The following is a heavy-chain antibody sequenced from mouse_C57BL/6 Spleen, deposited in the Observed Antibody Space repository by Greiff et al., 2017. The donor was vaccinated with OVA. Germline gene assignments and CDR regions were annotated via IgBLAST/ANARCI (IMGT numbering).Heavy chain of an antibody. D-gene: IGHD2-5*01. CDR3: ARRGSNVYYAMDY. V-gene: IGHV1-52*01. CDR2: IDPSDSET. CDR1: GYTFTSYW. J-gene: IGHJ4*01. Sequence: QVQLQQPGAELVRPGSSVKLSCKASGYTFTSYWMHWVKPRPIQGLEWIGNIDPSDSETHYNQKFKDKATLTVDKSSSTAYMQLSSLTSEDSAVYDGARRGSNVYYAMDYWGQGTSVTVSS.